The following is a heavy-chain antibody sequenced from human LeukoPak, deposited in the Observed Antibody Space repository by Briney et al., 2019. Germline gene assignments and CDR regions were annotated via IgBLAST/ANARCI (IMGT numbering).Heavy chain of an antibody. D-gene: IGHD3-16*01. Sequence: SETLSLTCAVYGESFSGNYWNWIRQPPGKGLEWIGEINHNGSTNYNPSLKSRVTISVDTSKNQFSLKLSSVTAADTAVYYCARIEPGRLGFDYWGQGTLVTVSS. V-gene: IGHV4-34*01. J-gene: IGHJ4*02. CDR3: ARIEPGRLGFDY. CDR2: INHNGST. CDR1: GESFSGNY.